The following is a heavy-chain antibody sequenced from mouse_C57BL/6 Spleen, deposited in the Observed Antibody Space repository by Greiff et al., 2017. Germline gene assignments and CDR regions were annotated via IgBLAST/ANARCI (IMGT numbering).Heavy chain of an antibody. J-gene: IGHJ1*03. V-gene: IGHV1-82*01. CDR2: IYPGDGDT. D-gene: IGHD1-1*01. CDR1: GYAFSSSW. CDR3: ARLGTTNLYFDV. Sequence: VQLQQSGPELVKPGASVKISCKASGYAFSSSWMNWVKQRPGKGLEWIGRIYPGDGDTNYNGKFKGKATLTADKASSTAYMQLSSLTSEDSSVSFCARLGTTNLYFDVWGTGTTVTVSS.